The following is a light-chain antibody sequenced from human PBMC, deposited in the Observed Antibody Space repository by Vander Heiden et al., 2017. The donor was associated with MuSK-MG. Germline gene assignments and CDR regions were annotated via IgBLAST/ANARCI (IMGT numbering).Light chain of an antibody. Sequence: QSALTQPRSVSGSPRQSVTISCTGTSSDGGGDHYVSWYQQHPGKAPKLMIYDVSKRPSGGPDRFSGSKSGNTASLTISGLQAEDEADYYCCSWTVSNTWVFGGGTKLTVL. V-gene: IGLV2-11*01. CDR3: CSWTVSNTWV. CDR1: SSDGGGDHY. J-gene: IGLJ3*02. CDR2: DVS.